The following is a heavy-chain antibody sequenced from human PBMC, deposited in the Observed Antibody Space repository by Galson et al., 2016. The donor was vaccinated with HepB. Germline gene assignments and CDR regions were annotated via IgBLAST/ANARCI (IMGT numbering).Heavy chain of an antibody. J-gene: IGHJ3*02. CDR2: IDPSDSYT. V-gene: IGHV5-10-1*01. CDR1: GYMFNSYW. CDR3: ARAGGVDI. Sequence: QSGAEVKKPGESLRISCKGSGYMFNSYWINWVRQMPGKGLEWMGRIDPSDSYTNYSPSFQGHVTISADKSINTVYLPWSSLKASDTAMYYYARAGGVDIWGRGTKVTVSA. D-gene: IGHD1-26*01.